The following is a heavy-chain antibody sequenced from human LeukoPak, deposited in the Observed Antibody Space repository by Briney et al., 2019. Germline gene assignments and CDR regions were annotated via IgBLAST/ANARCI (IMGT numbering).Heavy chain of an antibody. CDR1: GFTFSSYG. Sequence: GGSLRLSCAASGFTFSSYGMHWVRQAPGKGLEWVSAFSGSGGSTYYADSVKGRFTISRDNSKNTLYLQMNSLRAEDTAVYYCVTSGLSRFGFWGQGTLVTVSS. D-gene: IGHD2/OR15-2a*01. CDR3: VTSGLSRFGF. CDR2: FSGSGGST. J-gene: IGHJ4*02. V-gene: IGHV3-23*01.